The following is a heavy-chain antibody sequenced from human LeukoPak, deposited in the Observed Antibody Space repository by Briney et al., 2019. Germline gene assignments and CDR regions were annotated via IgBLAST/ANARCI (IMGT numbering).Heavy chain of an antibody. D-gene: IGHD6-19*01. V-gene: IGHV3-23*01. J-gene: IGHJ4*02. Sequence: PGGCLRLSCAASGFTFSDYAFGWVRQAPGRGLGWVATLSGSGAGTYYSDSVQGRFTISRDNSKTTLYPQMNSLRAEDTAVYYCAKDLQHPLSQWLRGGGSSSPTHFDYWGQGTLVTVSS. CDR2: LSGSGAGT. CDR1: GFTFSDYA. CDR3: AKDLQHPLSQWLRGGGSSSPTHFDY.